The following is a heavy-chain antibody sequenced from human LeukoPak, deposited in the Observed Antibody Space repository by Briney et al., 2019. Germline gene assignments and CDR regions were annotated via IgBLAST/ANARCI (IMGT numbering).Heavy chain of an antibody. Sequence: SETLSLTCTVSGGSISSGDYYWSWIRQPPGKGLEWIGYIYYSGSTYYNPSFKSRVTISVDTSKNQFSLKLSSVTAADTAVYYCARGVVATIGGAYFDYWGQGTLVTVSS. D-gene: IGHD5-12*01. CDR2: IYYSGST. CDR1: GGSISSGDYY. V-gene: IGHV4-30-4*01. CDR3: ARGVVATIGGAYFDY. J-gene: IGHJ4*02.